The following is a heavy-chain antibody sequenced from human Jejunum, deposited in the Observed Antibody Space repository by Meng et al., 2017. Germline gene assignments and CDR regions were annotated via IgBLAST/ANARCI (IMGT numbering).Heavy chain of an antibody. CDR2: AST. CDR1: GGSVSRAGYQ. V-gene: IGHV4-61*08. D-gene: IGHD1-26*01. Sequence: QVQLQESGPGPVRPSETLSLICTVSGGSVSRAGYQWGWIRQPPGKGLEWIGYASTNYNPSLKSRVTISLDTSRNQFSLSLSSVTAADTAVYYCARDHMGSLDYWGQGILVTVSS. CDR3: ARDHMGSLDY. J-gene: IGHJ4*02.